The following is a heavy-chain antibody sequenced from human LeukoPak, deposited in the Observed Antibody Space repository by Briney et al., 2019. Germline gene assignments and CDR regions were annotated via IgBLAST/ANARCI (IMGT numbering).Heavy chain of an antibody. CDR2: ISSSGGNI. V-gene: IGHV3-11*01. J-gene: IGHJ4*02. CDR3: ARRRDYFDY. Sequence: GPSHRPSCVDSGFDLSDYYTSWISPAPGKWLEWISYISSSGGNIYFADSVKGRFTMSRDNARGSLYLQMNSLRADDTAIYYCARRRDYFDYWGQGTLVTGSS. CDR1: GFDLSDYY.